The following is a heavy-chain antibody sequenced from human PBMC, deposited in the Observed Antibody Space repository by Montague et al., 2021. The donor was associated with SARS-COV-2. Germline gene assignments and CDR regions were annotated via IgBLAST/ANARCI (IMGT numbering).Heavy chain of an antibody. D-gene: IGHD3-22*01. J-gene: IGHJ3*02. CDR1: SSNY. V-gene: IGHV4-39*01. Sequence: SSNYMSWIRQPPGKGLEWIGSIYYSGSTYYNPSLKSRVTISVDTSKNQFSLKLSSVTAADTAVYYCARFPTSYYYDSKAAPATPDAFDIWGQGTMVTVSS. CDR3: ARFPTSYYYDSKAAPATPDAFDI. CDR2: IYYSGST.